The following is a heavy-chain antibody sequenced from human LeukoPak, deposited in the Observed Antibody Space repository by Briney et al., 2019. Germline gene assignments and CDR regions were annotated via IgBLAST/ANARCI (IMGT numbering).Heavy chain of an antibody. V-gene: IGHV3-23*01. CDR3: AKRGVVIRVILVGFHKEAYYFDS. Sequence: GGSLTLSCAVSGITLSNYGMSWVRQAPGKGLEWVAGISGSGGSTNYADSVKGRFTISRDNPKNTLFLQMNSLRTEDTAVYFCAKRGVVIRVILVGFHKEAYYFDSWGQGALVTVSS. J-gene: IGHJ4*02. CDR1: GITLSNYG. D-gene: IGHD3-22*01. CDR2: ISGSGGST.